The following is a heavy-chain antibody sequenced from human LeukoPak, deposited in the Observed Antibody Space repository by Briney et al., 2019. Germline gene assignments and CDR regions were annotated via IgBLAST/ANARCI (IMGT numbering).Heavy chain of an antibody. J-gene: IGHJ4*02. V-gene: IGHV3-23*01. D-gene: IGHD1-26*01. CDR3: AKDRRWGAADY. CDR2: ISGSGGST. CDR1: GFTFSSYA. Sequence: GGSLRLSCAASGFTFSSYAMSWVRQAPGKGLGVSAISGSGGSTYYADSVKGRFTISRDNSKNTLYLQMNSLRAEDTAVYYCAKDRRWGAADYWGQGTLVTVSS.